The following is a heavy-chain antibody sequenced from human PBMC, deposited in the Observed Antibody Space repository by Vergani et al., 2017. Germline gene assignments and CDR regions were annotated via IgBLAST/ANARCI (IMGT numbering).Heavy chain of an antibody. J-gene: IGHJ4*02. CDR1: GITFKNAW. Sequence: EVQVVESGGGLIKPGGSLRLSCVVSGITFKNAWINWVRQAPGKGLEWIGRIRSKNDGGTADYAAPMTGRFTISRDDSKDSAFLCLNNLKTEDTAVYFCYTDYHDYWGQGTLVTVSS. D-gene: IGHD2-2*02. CDR2: IRSKNDGGTA. CDR3: YTDYHDY. V-gene: IGHV3-15*01.